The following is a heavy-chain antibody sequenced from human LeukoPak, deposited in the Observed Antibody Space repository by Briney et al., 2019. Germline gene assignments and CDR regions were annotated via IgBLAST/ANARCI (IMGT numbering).Heavy chain of an antibody. J-gene: IGHJ5*02. CDR3: ARCFVGGSSLYWFDP. CDR2: IYTSGST. V-gene: IGHV4-4*07. D-gene: IGHD6-13*01. CDR1: GGSISSYY. Sequence: SETLSLTCAVSGGSISSYYWSWIRQPAGKGLEWIGRIYTSGSTNYNPSLKSRVTMSVDTSKNQFSLKLSSVTAADTAVYYCARCFVGGSSLYWFDPGGQGTLVTVSS.